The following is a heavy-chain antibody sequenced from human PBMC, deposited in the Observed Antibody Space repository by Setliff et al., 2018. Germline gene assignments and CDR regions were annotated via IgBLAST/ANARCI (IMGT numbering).Heavy chain of an antibody. CDR3: VRDWYTSGWYEVDN. J-gene: IGHJ4*02. Sequence: GGSLRLSCAASGFTFSSYDMHWVRQAPGKGLEWLTFIRYDGSNKYYADSVKGRFTISRDNSKNTLYLQMNSLRPEDTAVYYCVRDWYTSGWYEVDNWGQGTLVTVSS. CDR2: IRYDGSNK. CDR1: GFTFSSYD. V-gene: IGHV3-30*02. D-gene: IGHD6-19*01.